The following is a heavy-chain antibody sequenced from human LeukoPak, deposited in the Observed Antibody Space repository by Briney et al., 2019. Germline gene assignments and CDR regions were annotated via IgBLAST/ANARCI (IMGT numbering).Heavy chain of an antibody. V-gene: IGHV3-23*01. J-gene: IGHJ4*02. CDR2: ISGSGGST. CDR3: AKGYCSGGSCWGLDH. Sequence: GGSLRLSCAASGFTFSTYPMSWVRQPPGKGLEWVSAISGSGGSTNYADSVKGRFTTSRDNSKNTLYLQVNSLRAEDTAVYYCAKGYCSGGSCWGLDHWGQGTLATVSS. D-gene: IGHD2-15*01. CDR1: GFTFSTYP.